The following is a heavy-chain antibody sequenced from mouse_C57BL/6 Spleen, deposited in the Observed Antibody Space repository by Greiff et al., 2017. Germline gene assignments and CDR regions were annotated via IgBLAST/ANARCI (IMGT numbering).Heavy chain of an antibody. Sequence: QVQLQQSGAELAKPGASVKLSCKASGYTFTSYWMHWVKQRPGQGLEWIGYITPSSGYTKYNQKFKDKATLTADKSSSTAYMQLSSLTYEDYSVKYCARYYGSSYAWFAYWGQGTLVTVSA. D-gene: IGHD1-1*01. V-gene: IGHV1-7*01. CDR2: ITPSSGYT. CDR1: GYTFTSYW. CDR3: ARYYGSSYAWFAY. J-gene: IGHJ3*01.